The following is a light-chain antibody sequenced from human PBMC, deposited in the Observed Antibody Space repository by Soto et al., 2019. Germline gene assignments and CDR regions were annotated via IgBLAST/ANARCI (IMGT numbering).Light chain of an antibody. CDR2: EVS. J-gene: IGLJ2*01. CDR1: SSDLGGYNY. Sequence: QSVLTQPASVSGSPGQSIIISCTGTSSDLGGYNYVSWYQQHPGKAPKVMIYEVSNRPSGVSNRFSGSKSGNTASLTISGLQAEDEADYYCSSYTSSSTLVFGGGTKLTVL. V-gene: IGLV2-14*01. CDR3: SSYTSSSTLV.